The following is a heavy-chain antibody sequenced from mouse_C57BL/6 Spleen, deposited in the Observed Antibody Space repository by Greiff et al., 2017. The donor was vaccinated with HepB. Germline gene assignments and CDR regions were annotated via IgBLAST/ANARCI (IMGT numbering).Heavy chain of an antibody. V-gene: IGHV1-52*01. CDR3: ARHEEVYYYGSREYYFDY. CDR2: IDPSDSET. Sequence: VQLQQPGAELVRPGSSVKLSCKASGYTFTSYWMHWVKQRPIQGLEWIGNIDPSDSETHYNQKFKDKATLTVDKSSSTAYMQLSSLTSEDSAVYYCARHEEVYYYGSREYYFDYWGQGTTLTVSS. J-gene: IGHJ2*01. CDR1: GYTFTSYW. D-gene: IGHD1-1*01.